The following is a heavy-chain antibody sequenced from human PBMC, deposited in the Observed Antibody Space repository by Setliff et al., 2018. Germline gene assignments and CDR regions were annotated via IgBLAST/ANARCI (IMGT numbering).Heavy chain of an antibody. CDR2: IYYSGST. D-gene: IGHD3-16*01. CDR3: ARLRGAFDY. CDR1: GGSISSYY. J-gene: IGHJ4*02. V-gene: IGHV4-59*01. Sequence: SETLSLTCTVSGGSISSYYWSWIRQPPGERLEWIGYIYYSGSTNYNPPLESRVTISVDTSKNQFSLRLNSATAADTAVYYCARLRGAFDYWGQGTLVTVSS.